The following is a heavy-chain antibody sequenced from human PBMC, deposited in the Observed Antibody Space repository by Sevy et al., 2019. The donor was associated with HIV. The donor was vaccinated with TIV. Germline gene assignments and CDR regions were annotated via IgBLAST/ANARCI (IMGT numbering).Heavy chain of an antibody. D-gene: IGHD2-15*01. CDR1: GFTFSGSA. J-gene: IGHJ4*02. Sequence: GGSLRLSCAASGFTFSGSAMHWVRQASGKGLEWVGRIRSKANSYATAYAASVKGRFTISRDDSKNTAYLQMNSLKTEDTAVYYCTRQGCSGGRCGYWGQGTLVTVSS. CDR2: IRSKANSYAT. CDR3: TRQGCSGGRCGY. V-gene: IGHV3-73*01.